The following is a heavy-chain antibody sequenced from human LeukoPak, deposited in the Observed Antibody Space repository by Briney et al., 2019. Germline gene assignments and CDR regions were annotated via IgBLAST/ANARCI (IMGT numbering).Heavy chain of an antibody. CDR2: ISGSGGST. J-gene: IGHJ4*02. D-gene: IGHD3-10*01. Sequence: TGGSLRLSCAASGFTFSSYAMSWVRQAPGKGLEWVSAISGSGGSTYCADSVKGRFTITRDNSKNTLYLQMNSLRAEDTAVYYCAKDYGSGSYGLRYYFDYWGQGTLVTVSS. CDR3: AKDYGSGSYGLRYYFDY. CDR1: GFTFSSYA. V-gene: IGHV3-23*01.